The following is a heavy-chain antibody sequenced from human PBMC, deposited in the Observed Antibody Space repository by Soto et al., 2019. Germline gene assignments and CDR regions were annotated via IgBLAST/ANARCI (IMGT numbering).Heavy chain of an antibody. V-gene: IGHV3-33*01. Sequence: QVQLVESGGGVVQPGRSLRLSCAASGFTFSSYGMHWVRQAPGKGLEWVAVIWYDGSNKYYADSVKGRFTISRDNSKNTLYLQMNSLRAEDTAVYYCARVPFPPGCSGGSCYYYGMDVWGQGTTVTVSS. D-gene: IGHD2-15*01. CDR3: ARVPFPPGCSGGSCYYYGMDV. J-gene: IGHJ6*02. CDR2: IWYDGSNK. CDR1: GFTFSSYG.